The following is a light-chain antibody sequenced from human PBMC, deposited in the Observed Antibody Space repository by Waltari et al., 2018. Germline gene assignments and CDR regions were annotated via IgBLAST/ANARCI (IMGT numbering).Light chain of an antibody. Sequence: DIVMTQSPDSLAVSLGERATRNCKSSQSVLYNVNNKNYLAWYQQKTGKAPKLLIYAASSLQSGVPSRFSGSGSGTDFTLTISSLQPEDFATYYCQQSYSTPPAFGQGTKVEIK. V-gene: IGKV1-39*01. CDR3: QQSYSTPPA. J-gene: IGKJ1*01. CDR1: QSVLYNVNNKNY. CDR2: AAS.